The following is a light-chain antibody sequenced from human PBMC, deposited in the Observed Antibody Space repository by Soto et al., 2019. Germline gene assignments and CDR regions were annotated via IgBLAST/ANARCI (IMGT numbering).Light chain of an antibody. J-gene: IGKJ1*01. V-gene: IGKV3-15*01. CDR3: LQYGSSPRT. Sequence: EIVMTQSPATLSVSPGGRATLSCRASQSISDTLAWYQQKPGQAPRLLIHGASTRATGFPARFSGSGSGTDFTLTISSLQSEDFAVYFCLQYGSSPRTFGQGTRVEMK. CDR1: QSISDT. CDR2: GAS.